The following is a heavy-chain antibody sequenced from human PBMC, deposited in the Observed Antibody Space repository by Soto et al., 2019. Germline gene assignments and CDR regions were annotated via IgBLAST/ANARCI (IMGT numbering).Heavy chain of an antibody. D-gene: IGHD1-26*01. V-gene: IGHV4-59*01. J-gene: IGHJ6*02. CDR1: GGSISTYY. Sequence: SETLSLTCTVSGGSISTYYWSWIRQPPGKGLEWIGYIYYSGSTNYNPSLKSRVTMSVDTSKNQFSLKLSSVTAADTAVYYCATRVSGSFYGMDVWGQGTTVTVS. CDR3: ATRVSGSFYGMDV. CDR2: IYYSGST.